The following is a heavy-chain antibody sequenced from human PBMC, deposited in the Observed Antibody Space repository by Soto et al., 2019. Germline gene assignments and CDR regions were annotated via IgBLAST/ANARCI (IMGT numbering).Heavy chain of an antibody. Sequence: ASVKVSCKASGYTFTGYYMHWVRQAPGQGLEWMGWINPNSGGTNYAQKFQGWVTMTRDTSISTAYMELSRLRSDDTAVYYCARFCSGGSYPSYYGMDVWGQGTTVTSP. D-gene: IGHD2-15*01. CDR2: INPNSGGT. V-gene: IGHV1-2*04. CDR1: GYTFTGYY. J-gene: IGHJ6*02. CDR3: ARFCSGGSYPSYYGMDV.